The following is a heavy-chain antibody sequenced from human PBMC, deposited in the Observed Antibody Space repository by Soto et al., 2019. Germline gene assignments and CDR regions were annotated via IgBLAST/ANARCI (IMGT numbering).Heavy chain of an antibody. Sequence: SETLSLTCTVSGGSVSSGSYYWSWIRQPPGKGLEWIGYIYYSGSTNYNPSLKSRVTISVDTSKNQFSLKLSSVTAADTAVYYCARERLDYYDIDLWGQGILVTVSS. D-gene: IGHD3-22*01. V-gene: IGHV4-61*01. J-gene: IGHJ5*02. CDR1: GGSVSSGSYY. CDR3: ARERLDYYDIDL. CDR2: IYYSGST.